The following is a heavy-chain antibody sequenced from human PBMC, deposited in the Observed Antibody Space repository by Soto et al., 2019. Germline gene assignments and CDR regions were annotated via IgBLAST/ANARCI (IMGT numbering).Heavy chain of an antibody. J-gene: IGHJ5*02. CDR3: ASGGYWGGDCSRWFGP. CDR1: GGTFSSYA. D-gene: IGHD2-21*02. Sequence: QVQLVQSGAEVKKPGSSVKVSCKASGGTFSSYAISWVRQAPGQGLEWMGGIIPIFGTANYAQKFQGRVTITADESTSTAYMELRSLRSEDTAVYYCASGGYWGGDCSRWFGPWGQGTLVTVSS. V-gene: IGHV1-69*12. CDR2: IIPIFGTA.